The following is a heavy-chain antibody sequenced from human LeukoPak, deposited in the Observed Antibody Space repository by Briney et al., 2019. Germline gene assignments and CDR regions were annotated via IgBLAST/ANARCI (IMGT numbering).Heavy chain of an antibody. V-gene: IGHV1-8*01. CDR1: GYTFTSYD. CDR2: MNPNSGNT. Sequence: GASVKVSCKASGYTFTSYDINWVRQATGQGLEWMGWMNPNSGNTGYAQKFQGRVTMTRSTSITTAYMELSSLTSEDTAVYYCARVCSGGSCLDYWGQGTLVTVYS. CDR3: ARVCSGGSCLDY. J-gene: IGHJ4*02. D-gene: IGHD2-15*01.